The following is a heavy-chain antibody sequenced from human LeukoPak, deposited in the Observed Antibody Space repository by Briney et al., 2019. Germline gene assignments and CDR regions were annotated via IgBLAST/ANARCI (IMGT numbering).Heavy chain of an antibody. CDR2: ISAYNGNT. Sequence: ASVTVSCKSSGYTFTSYGISWVRQAPGQGLEWMGWISAYNGNTNYAQKLQGRVTMTTDTSTSTAYMELRSLRFDDTAVYYCARDGCSSTSCSLSGYYGMDVWGQGTTVTVSS. J-gene: IGHJ6*02. D-gene: IGHD2-2*01. CDR3: ARDGCSSTSCSLSGYYGMDV. CDR1: GYTFTSYG. V-gene: IGHV1-18*01.